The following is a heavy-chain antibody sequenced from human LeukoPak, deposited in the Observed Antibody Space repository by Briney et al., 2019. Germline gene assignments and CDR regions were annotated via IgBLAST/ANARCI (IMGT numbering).Heavy chain of an antibody. CDR2: ISYDGSNQ. J-gene: IGHJ4*02. CDR3: ARPRVAVQLLGNSFDY. Sequence: GGSLRLSCAASGFTFSRYAMHWVRQAPGKGLEWVAVISYDGSNQYSTDSVKGRFTVSRDNSKNTLYLQMSSLRPEDTGVYYCARPRVAVQLLGNSFDYWGQGTLVTVSS. CDR1: GFTFSRYA. D-gene: IGHD2-15*01. V-gene: IGHV3-30-3*01.